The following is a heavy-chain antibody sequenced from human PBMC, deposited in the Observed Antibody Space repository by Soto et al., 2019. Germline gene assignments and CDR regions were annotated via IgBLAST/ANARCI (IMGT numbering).Heavy chain of an antibody. Sequence: PGGSLRLSCAASGFTFSTYAMSWVRQAPGKGLEWVSAISGSGGSTYYEDSVKGRFTISRDNSKNTLYLQLNSLRAEDTAVYYCARGGAVVFFDEGGRSSFASWGKGALVT. J-gene: IGHJ1*01. V-gene: IGHV3-23*01. CDR2: ISGSGGST. D-gene: IGHD3-16*01. CDR3: ARGGAVVFFDEGGRSSFAS. CDR1: GFTFSTYA.